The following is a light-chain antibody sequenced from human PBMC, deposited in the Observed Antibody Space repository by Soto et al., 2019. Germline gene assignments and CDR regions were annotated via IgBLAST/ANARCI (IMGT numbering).Light chain of an antibody. CDR3: SSYTSSATNV. CDR1: SNDIGSSDY. V-gene: IGLV2-14*03. J-gene: IGLJ1*01. Sequence: QSALTQPASVSGSPGQSITISCTGSSNDIGSSDYVSWHQQHPGKAPKLMLYDVHNRPSGVSNRFSGSKSGNTASLTISGLQAEDEADYYCSSYTSSATNVFGTGTKVTVL. CDR2: DVH.